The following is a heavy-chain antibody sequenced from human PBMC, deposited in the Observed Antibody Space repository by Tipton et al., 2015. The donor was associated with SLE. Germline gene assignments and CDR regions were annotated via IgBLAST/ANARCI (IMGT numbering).Heavy chain of an antibody. CDR2: IYYSGST. J-gene: IGHJ6*02. V-gene: IGHV4-59*11. CDR3: ARDHSSSHYYGMDV. D-gene: IGHD6-13*01. Sequence: TLSLTCTVSGGSISSHYWSWIRQPPGKGLEWIGYIYYSGSTNYNPSLKSRVTISVDTSKNQFSLKLSSVTAADTAVYYCARDHSSSHYYGMDVWGQGTTVTVSS. CDR1: GGSISSHY.